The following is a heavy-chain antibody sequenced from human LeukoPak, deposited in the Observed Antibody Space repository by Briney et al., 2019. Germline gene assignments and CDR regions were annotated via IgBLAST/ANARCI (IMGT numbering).Heavy chain of an antibody. V-gene: IGHV3-7*01. CDR2: INEDGSEK. Sequence: GALRLSCVALEFSFETYWMSWVRQAPGKGPEWVANINEDGSEKHYVGSVRGLFTISRDNADNSLHLQMNSLRPEDMAVYYCARGETMDVWGKGTTVTVSS. CDR3: ARGETMDV. CDR1: EFSFETYW. D-gene: IGHD5-24*01. J-gene: IGHJ6*03.